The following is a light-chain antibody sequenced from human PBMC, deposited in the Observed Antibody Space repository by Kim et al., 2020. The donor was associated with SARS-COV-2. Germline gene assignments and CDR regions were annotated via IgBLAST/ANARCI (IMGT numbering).Light chain of an antibody. J-gene: IGLJ3*02. CDR1: SNNVGNQG. V-gene: IGLV10-54*01. Sequence: QAGLTQPPSVSKGLRQTATLTCTGNSNNVGNQGAAWLQQHQGHPPKLVSYRNNNRPSGISERLSASRSGNTVSLTITGLQPEDEADYYCSAWDSTLSAWVFGGGTQLTVL. CDR3: SAWDSTLSAWV. CDR2: RNN.